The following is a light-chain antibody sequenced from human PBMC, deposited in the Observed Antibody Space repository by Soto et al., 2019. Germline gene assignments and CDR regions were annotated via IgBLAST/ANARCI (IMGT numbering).Light chain of an antibody. CDR1: QSVSSSY. V-gene: IGKV3-20*01. CDR2: GAS. J-gene: IGKJ2*01. CDR3: QRYGTSPSYT. Sequence: EIVLTQSPGTLSLSPGERATLSCRASQSVSSSYLAWYQQKPGQAPRLLIYGASSRATGIPDRFSGSGSGTDFTLTISRLEPEDFAVYYWQRYGTSPSYTFGQGTKLEIK.